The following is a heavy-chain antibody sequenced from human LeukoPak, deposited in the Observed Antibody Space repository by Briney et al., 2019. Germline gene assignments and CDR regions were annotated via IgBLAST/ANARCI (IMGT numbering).Heavy chain of an antibody. J-gene: IGHJ5*02. CDR3: ARALGSRVDP. Sequence: ASVKVSCKTSGYTFTASYMHWVRQAPGQGLEWMGWINPNSGETNYAPKFQGRVTMTRDTSISTAYMEVTRLTSDDTAIYFCARALGSRVDPWGQGTLVTVSS. CDR2: INPNSGET. CDR1: GYTFTASY. V-gene: IGHV1-2*02.